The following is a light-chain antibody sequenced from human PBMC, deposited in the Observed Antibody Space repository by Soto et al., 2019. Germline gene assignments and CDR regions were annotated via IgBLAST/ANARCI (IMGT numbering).Light chain of an antibody. CDR3: QQYNNWPPWT. CDR1: QSVSSR. Sequence: EIVLTQSPGTLSLSPGERATLSCRASQSVSSRLAWYQQKPGQAPRLLIYGASTRATGIPARFSGSGSGTEFTLTISSLQSEDFAVYYCQQYNNWPPWTFGQGTKVDI. CDR2: GAS. J-gene: IGKJ1*01. V-gene: IGKV3-15*01.